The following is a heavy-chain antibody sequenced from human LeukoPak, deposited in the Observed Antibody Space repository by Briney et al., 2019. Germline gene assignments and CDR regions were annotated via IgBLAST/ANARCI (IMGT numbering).Heavy chain of an antibody. Sequence: PGGSLRLSCAASGFTFSSYAMSWVRQAPGKGLEWVSAISGSGGSTYYADSVKGRFTISRDNSKNTLYLQMNSLRAEDTAVYYCAKDTSTRSQPGGVFDYWGQGTLVTVSS. D-gene: IGHD2-2*01. CDR2: ISGSGGST. CDR3: AKDTSTRSQPGGVFDY. J-gene: IGHJ4*02. V-gene: IGHV3-23*01. CDR1: GFTFSSYA.